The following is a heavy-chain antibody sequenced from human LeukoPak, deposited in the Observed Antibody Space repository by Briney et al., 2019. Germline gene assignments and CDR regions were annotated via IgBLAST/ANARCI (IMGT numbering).Heavy chain of an antibody. CDR2: IYYSGST. V-gene: IGHV4-38-2*02. J-gene: IGHJ4*02. Sequence: SETLSLTCTVSGYSISSSYYWGWIRQPPGKGLEWIGSIYYSGSTYYNPSLKSRVTISVDTSKNQFSLELSSVTAADTAVYYCAKDPDCTSGICYTFFDYWGQGTLVTVSS. D-gene: IGHD2-8*01. CDR1: GYSISSSYY. CDR3: AKDPDCTSGICYTFFDY.